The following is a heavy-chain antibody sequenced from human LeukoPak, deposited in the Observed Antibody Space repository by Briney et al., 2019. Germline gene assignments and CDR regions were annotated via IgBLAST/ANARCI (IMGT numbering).Heavy chain of an antibody. D-gene: IGHD3-9*01. CDR3: AKKEGNLDWLDY. V-gene: IGHV3-30*02. CDR1: GFTFGSYG. CDR2: IRYDGNDK. J-gene: IGHJ4*02. Sequence: GGSPRLSCAASGFTFGSYGMHWVRQAPDKGLEWVAFIRYDGNDKFYADSVKGRFTISRDNSRNTLYLQMNSLRTEDTAVYYCAKKEGNLDWLDYWGQGTLVTVSS.